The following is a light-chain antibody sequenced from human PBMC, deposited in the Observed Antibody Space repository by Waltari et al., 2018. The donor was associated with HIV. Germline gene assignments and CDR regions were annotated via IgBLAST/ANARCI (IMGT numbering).Light chain of an antibody. V-gene: IGLV3-10*01. CDR3: YSTDASGNPLAV. Sequence: SYELTQPPSASVSPGQTARITCSGAALPRKYSYWYQQQSRPAPVLVIYEDNTRPSGIPASFSGSSSSTMATLTISGAQLDDEGAYYCYSTDASGNPLAVFGGGTQLTVL. J-gene: IGLJ7*01. CDR1: ALPRKY. CDR2: EDN.